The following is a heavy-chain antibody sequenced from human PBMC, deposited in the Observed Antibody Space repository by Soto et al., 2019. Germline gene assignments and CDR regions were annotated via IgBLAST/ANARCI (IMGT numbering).Heavy chain of an antibody. V-gene: IGHV3-73*01. CDR1: GFTVSGSA. CDR3: TMGELSFPRAFDI. J-gene: IGHJ3*02. Sequence: EVQLVESGGGLVQPGGSLKLSCAASGFTVSGSAVHWVRQASGKGLEWVGRIRSKTNSYATVYAASVKGRFTISRDDSKNTAYLQMNSLKTEDTAVYYCTMGELSFPRAFDIWGQGTMVTVSS. D-gene: IGHD3-16*02. CDR2: IRSKTNSYAT.